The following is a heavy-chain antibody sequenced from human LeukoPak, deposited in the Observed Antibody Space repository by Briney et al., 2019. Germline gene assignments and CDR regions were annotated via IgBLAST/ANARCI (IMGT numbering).Heavy chain of an antibody. CDR1: GYTFTRYA. J-gene: IGHJ4*02. D-gene: IGHD2-8*01. CDR2: VYGGNGNT. Sequence: ASVKVSCKASGYTFTRYAMHWVRQAPGQGLEWVGWVYGGNGNTKYAQKFQGRVTITRDTSASSAYMELSSLRAEDTAVYYCARDVLGGSMANFDYWGQGTLVTVSS. V-gene: IGHV1-3*01. CDR3: ARDVLGGSMANFDY.